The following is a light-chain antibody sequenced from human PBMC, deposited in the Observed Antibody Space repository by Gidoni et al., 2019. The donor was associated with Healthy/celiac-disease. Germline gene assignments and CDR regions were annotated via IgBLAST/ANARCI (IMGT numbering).Light chain of an antibody. J-gene: IGKJ5*01. CDR2: GAS. V-gene: IGKV3-20*01. CDR3: QQYGSSPPIT. Sequence: EIVWTQSPGTLSLSPGERATLSCRASQSVSSSYLAWYQQKPGQAPRLLIYGASSRATGIPDSFSGRGSGTDFTLTISRLEPEDFAVYYCQQYGSSPPITFGQGTRLEIK. CDR1: QSVSSSY.